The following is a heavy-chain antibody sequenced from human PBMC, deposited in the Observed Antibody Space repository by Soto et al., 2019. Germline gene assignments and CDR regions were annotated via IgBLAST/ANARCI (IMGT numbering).Heavy chain of an antibody. V-gene: IGHV1-2*04. D-gene: IGHD7-27*01. CDR3: ARGLGIKNAFDI. CDR2: INPNSGGT. CDR1: GYTFTGNY. Sequence: ASVKVSCKASGYTFTGNYMHWGRQAPGQGLEWMGWINPNSGGTNYAQKFQGWVTMIRDTSISTAYMELSRLRSDDTAVYYCARGLGIKNAFDIWGQGTMVTVSS. J-gene: IGHJ3*02.